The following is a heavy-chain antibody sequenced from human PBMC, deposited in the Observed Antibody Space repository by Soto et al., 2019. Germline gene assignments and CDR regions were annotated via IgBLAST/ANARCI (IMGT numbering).Heavy chain of an antibody. V-gene: IGHV4-59*01. Sequence: SETLSLTCTVSGGSISSYYWSWIRQPPGKGLEWIGYMYYSGSTNYNPSLKSRVTISVDTSKNQLSLKLSSVTAADTAVYYCASEGYYGSGSYGEHLLIDYWGQGTLVTVSS. CDR1: GGSISSYY. CDR2: MYYSGST. CDR3: ASEGYYGSGSYGEHLLIDY. D-gene: IGHD3-10*01. J-gene: IGHJ4*02.